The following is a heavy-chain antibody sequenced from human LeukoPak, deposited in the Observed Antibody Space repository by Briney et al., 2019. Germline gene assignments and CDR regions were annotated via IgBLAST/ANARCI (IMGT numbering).Heavy chain of an antibody. CDR1: GFTFSSYG. CDR3: ARDKLRYFDY. J-gene: IGHJ4*02. CDR2: ISGSGGST. V-gene: IGHV3-23*01. Sequence: GTLRLSCAASGFTFSSYGMSWVRQAPGKGLEWVSAISGSGGSTYYADSVKGRFTISRDNSKNTLYLQMNSLRAEDTAVYYCARDKLRYFDYWGQGTLVTVSS. D-gene: IGHD3-9*01.